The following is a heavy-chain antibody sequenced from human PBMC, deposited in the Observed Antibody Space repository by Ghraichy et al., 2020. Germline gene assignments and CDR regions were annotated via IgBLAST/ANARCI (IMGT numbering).Heavy chain of an antibody. Sequence: SVKVSCKASGGTFSSYAISWVRQAPGQGLEWMGGIIPIFGTANYAQKFQGRVTITADESTSTAYMELSSLRSEDTAVYYCASPAGYSGYALFDYWGQGTLVTVSS. V-gene: IGHV1-69*13. CDR3: ASPAGYSGYALFDY. J-gene: IGHJ4*02. CDR2: IIPIFGTA. CDR1: GGTFSSYA. D-gene: IGHD5-12*01.